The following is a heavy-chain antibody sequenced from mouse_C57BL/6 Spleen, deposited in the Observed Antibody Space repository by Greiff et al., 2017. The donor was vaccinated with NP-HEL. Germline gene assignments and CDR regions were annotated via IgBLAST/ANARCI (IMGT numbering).Heavy chain of an antibody. CDR1: GFTFSSYT. CDR2: ISGGGGNT. CDR3: AREEWAWFAY. V-gene: IGHV5-9*01. J-gene: IGHJ3*01. Sequence: EVMLVESGGGLVKPGGSLKLSCAASGFTFSSYTMSWVRQTPEKRLEWVATISGGGGNTYYPDSVKGRFTISRDNAKNTLYLQMSSLRSEDTALYYCAREEWAWFAYWGQGTLVTVSA.